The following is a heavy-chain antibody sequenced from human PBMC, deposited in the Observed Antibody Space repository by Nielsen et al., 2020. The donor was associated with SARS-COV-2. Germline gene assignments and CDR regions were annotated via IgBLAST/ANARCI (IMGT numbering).Heavy chain of an antibody. CDR2: INHNGSS. CDR3: ARDNRPPPYNWNDGWFDP. CDR1: GGSFSGYS. Sequence: GSLRLSCGVYGGSFSGYSWTWIRQSPGRGLEWIGEINHNGSSNYNPSLKNRVSISVDTSKNQFSLKLSSVTAADTAVYYCARDNRPPPYNWNDGWFDPWGQGTLVTVSS. D-gene: IGHD1-20*01. V-gene: IGHV4-34*01. J-gene: IGHJ5*02.